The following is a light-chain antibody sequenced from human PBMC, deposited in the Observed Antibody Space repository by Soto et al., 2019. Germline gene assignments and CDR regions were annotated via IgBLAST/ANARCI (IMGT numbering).Light chain of an antibody. Sequence: DIQMTQSPSTLSASVGDRVTITCRASQSISSWLAWYQQKPRKAPKLLIYDTSSLESGVQPRFSGSGSGAEFTLTSSSLQPDDFADYYCQQDNSIGTFGQGTKVEL. V-gene: IGKV1-5*01. CDR3: QQDNSIGT. J-gene: IGKJ1*01. CDR2: DTS. CDR1: QSISSW.